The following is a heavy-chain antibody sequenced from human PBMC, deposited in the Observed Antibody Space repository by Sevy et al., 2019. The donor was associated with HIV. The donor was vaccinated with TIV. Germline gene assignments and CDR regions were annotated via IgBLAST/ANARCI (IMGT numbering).Heavy chain of an antibody. Sequence: GGSLRLSCAASGFTFSSYAMHWVRQAPGKGLEWVAVISYEGSNKDYADSVKGRFTISRDNSKNTLYLQMNSLRAEDTAVYYCVRVPGDILIGYWSGRMDVWGQGTTVTVSS. J-gene: IGHJ6*02. V-gene: IGHV3-30-3*01. CDR1: GFTFSSYA. CDR2: ISYEGSNK. D-gene: IGHD3-9*01. CDR3: VRVPGDILIGYWSGRMDV.